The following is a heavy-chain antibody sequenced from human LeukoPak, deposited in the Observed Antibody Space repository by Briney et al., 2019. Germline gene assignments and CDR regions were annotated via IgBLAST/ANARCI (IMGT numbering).Heavy chain of an antibody. V-gene: IGHV3-23*01. CDR2: ISGSGGST. Sequence: PGGSLRLSCAASGFTFSSYAMSWVRQAPGKGLEWVSAISGSGGSTYYADSVKGRFTISRDNAKNSLYLQMDSLRAEDTAVYYCARVSKKQWLIGYYFDYWGQGTRVTVS. J-gene: IGHJ4*02. CDR1: GFTFSSYA. D-gene: IGHD6-19*01. CDR3: ARVSKKQWLIGYYFDY.